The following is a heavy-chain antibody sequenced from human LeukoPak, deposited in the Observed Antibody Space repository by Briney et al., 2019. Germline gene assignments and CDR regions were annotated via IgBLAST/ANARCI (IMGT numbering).Heavy chain of an antibody. V-gene: IGHV1-18*01. CDR3: ARNMIRGRYYYYGMDV. CDR2: ISTYNGNT. J-gene: IGHJ6*02. D-gene: IGHD3-10*01. Sequence: ASVKVSCKASRYTFSSYGISWVRQAPGQGLEWMGGISTYNGNTNYAQKFQGRVTMTTDTSTSTAYMELRSLRSDDTAVYYCARNMIRGRYYYYGMDVWGQGTTVTDSS. CDR1: RYTFSSYG.